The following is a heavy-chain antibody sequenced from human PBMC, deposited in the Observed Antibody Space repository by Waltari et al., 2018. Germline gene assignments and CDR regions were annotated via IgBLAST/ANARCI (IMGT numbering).Heavy chain of an antibody. CDR1: GFTFAPAW. Sequence: EVQMVESGGGSVRPGQSLRLSCVASGFTFAPAWLTWVRQAPGKGLEWVGRIQSKRDGYRTDFAARVKGRFSISRDDSRNTVYLQMNSLRNEDTALYYCTTLDAPWGGGWGQGTLVTVSS. V-gene: IGHV3-15*01. J-gene: IGHJ4*02. CDR2: IQSKRDGYRT. D-gene: IGHD1-26*01. CDR3: TTLDAPWGGG.